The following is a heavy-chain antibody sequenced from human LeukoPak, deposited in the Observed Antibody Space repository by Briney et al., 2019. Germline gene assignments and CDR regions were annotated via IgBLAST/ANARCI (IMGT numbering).Heavy chain of an antibody. Sequence: GGSLRLSCAASGFTFSSYSMNWVRQAPGKGLEWVSSISSSSSYIYYADSVKGRFTISRDNAKNSLYLQMNSLRAEDTAVYYCARDAQTRDGYNEWGQGTLVTVSS. V-gene: IGHV3-21*04. CDR3: ARDAQTRDGYNE. CDR1: GFTFSSYS. CDR2: ISSSSSYI. D-gene: IGHD5-24*01. J-gene: IGHJ4*02.